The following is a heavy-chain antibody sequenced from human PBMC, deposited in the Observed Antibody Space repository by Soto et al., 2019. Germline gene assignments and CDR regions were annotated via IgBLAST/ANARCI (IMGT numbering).Heavy chain of an antibody. CDR2: IYPGDSET. J-gene: IGHJ3*02. CDR1: GYSFTTYR. D-gene: IGHD6-13*01. Sequence: VQLVQSGAEVKKPGESLKISCKGSGYSFTTYRIGWIRQMPGKGLEWMGIIYPGDSETRYSPSFQGQVTISADKSNPTDHLQWSGMKASDTSMYYCARQRIEAAFDAFDIWGQGTMVTVSS. CDR3: ARQRIEAAFDAFDI. V-gene: IGHV5-51*01.